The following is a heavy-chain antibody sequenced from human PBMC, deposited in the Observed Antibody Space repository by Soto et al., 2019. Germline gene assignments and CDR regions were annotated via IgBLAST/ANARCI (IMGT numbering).Heavy chain of an antibody. CDR3: AHIPGSGQLLYSYYYYMDV. J-gene: IGHJ6*03. CDR2: IYWDDDK. CDR1: GFSLTTSGEA. V-gene: IGHV2-5*02. Sequence: QITLKESGPTLVKPTQTLTLTCTFSGFSLTTSGEAVGWIRPPPGKALEGLALIYWDDDKRSSPSLKSRLTITKDTSKNQVVLTMTNMDPVDTATYYCAHIPGSGQLLYSYYYYMDVWGKGTTVTVSS. D-gene: IGHD3-10*01.